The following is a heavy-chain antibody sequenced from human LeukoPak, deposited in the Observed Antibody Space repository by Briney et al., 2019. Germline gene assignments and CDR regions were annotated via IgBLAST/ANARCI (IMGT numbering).Heavy chain of an antibody. J-gene: IGHJ4*02. CDR1: GFTFSIYW. CDR3: ARGPRYSFY. D-gene: IGHD6-13*01. V-gene: IGHV3-7*03. Sequence: GGSLRLSCAASGFTFSIYWMSWARQAPGKGLEWVASIRQDGSEQYYLDSVKGRFTISRDQANNTLYLQMNTLRDEDTAVYYCARGPRYSFYWGQGTLVSVSS. CDR2: IRQDGSEQ.